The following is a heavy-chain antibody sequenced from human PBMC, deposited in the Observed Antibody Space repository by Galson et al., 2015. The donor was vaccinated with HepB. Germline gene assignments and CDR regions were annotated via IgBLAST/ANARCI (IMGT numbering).Heavy chain of an antibody. CDR3: ATDYFDSSGLFDP. D-gene: IGHD3-22*01. Sequence: SVKVSCKASGYTFSTYGFAWVRQAPGQGLEWVGRFIPILGTANYAQEFQGRVTLTADKSTSTTYMALSNLGSQDTAVYYCATDYFDSSGLFDPWGQGTLVIVSS. V-gene: IGHV1-69*04. CDR2: FIPILGTA. CDR1: GYTFSTYG. J-gene: IGHJ5*02.